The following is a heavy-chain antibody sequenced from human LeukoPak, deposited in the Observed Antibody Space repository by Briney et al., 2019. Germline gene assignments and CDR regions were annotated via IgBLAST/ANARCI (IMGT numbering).Heavy chain of an antibody. CDR2: ISSGSRYI. Sequence: PGGSLRLSFAASGXTFSDYYMSWIRQAPGKGLEWVSYISSGSRYIDYADSVEGRFTISRDNAKNSVYLQMTSLRAEDTAVYYCTRDQSGSGFNSDYWGQGTLVTVSS. CDR1: GXTFSDYY. CDR3: TRDQSGSGFNSDY. J-gene: IGHJ4*02. D-gene: IGHD5-24*01. V-gene: IGHV3-11*05.